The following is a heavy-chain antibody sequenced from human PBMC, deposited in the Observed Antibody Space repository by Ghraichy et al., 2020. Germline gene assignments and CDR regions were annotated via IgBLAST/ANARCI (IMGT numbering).Heavy chain of an antibody. CDR2: IYYSGST. Sequence: SETLSLTCTDSGGSVSSGSYYWSWIRQPPGKGLEWIGYIYYSGSTNYNPSLKSRVTISADTSKNQFSLKLSSVTAADTAVYYCARDNIYGSGSYKYWGQGTLVTVSS. CDR1: GGSVSSGSYY. D-gene: IGHD3-10*01. V-gene: IGHV4-61*01. CDR3: ARDNIYGSGSYKY. J-gene: IGHJ4*02.